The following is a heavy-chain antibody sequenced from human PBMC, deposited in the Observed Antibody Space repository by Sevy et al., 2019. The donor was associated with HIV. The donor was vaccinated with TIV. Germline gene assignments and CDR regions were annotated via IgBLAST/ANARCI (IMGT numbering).Heavy chain of an antibody. CDR1: GFPFSSYN. CDR3: ARDEGSSGFDAFDI. V-gene: IGHV3-21*01. D-gene: IGHD3-22*01. Sequence: GGSLRLSCTASGFPFSSYNMNWVRQAPGKGLEWVSSISYSDFYRYYADSVSGRFTIARDNAKNSLSLQMSSLRAEDTAVYYCARDEGSSGFDAFDIWGQGTMVTVSS. J-gene: IGHJ3*02. CDR2: ISYSDFYR.